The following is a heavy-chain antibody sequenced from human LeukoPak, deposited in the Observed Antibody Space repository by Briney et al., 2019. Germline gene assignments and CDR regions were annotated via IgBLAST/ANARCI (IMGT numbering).Heavy chain of an antibody. V-gene: IGHV3-23*01. J-gene: IGHJ4*02. Sequence: AGGSLRLSCAASGFTFSSYAMSWVRQAPGKGLEWVSSISGSGGSTHYADSVKGRFTISRDNSKNTLYLQMNNLRAGDTAFYYCAKSSYSDSSGFYGEYYFDYWGQGTLVPVSS. CDR2: ISGSGGST. CDR3: AKSSYSDSSGFYGEYYFDY. CDR1: GFTFSSYA. D-gene: IGHD3-22*01.